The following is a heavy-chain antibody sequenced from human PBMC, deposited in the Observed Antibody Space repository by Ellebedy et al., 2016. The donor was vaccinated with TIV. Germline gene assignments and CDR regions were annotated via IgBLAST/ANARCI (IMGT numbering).Heavy chain of an antibody. V-gene: IGHV3-23*01. D-gene: IGHD6-19*01. CDR3: VRDPWLVMDY. CDR1: GFTFSAYA. J-gene: IGHJ4*02. Sequence: GGSLRLSCAASGFTFSAYAMSWVRQAPGQGLEWISIISTRGGTTYYASSVKGRFTISRDNSRHTLYLQMNGLRAEDTAMYYCVRDPWLVMDYWGQGILVTVSS. CDR2: ISTRGGTT.